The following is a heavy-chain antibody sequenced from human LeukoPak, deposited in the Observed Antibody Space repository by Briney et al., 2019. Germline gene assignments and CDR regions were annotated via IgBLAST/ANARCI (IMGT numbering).Heavy chain of an antibody. D-gene: IGHD5-24*01. V-gene: IGHV4-59*11. CDR2: IYYSGGT. CDR3: ARVSGYNYMAYFDY. CDR1: GGSISSLY. Sequence: PSETLSLTCTVSGGSISSLYWSWIRQPPGKGLEWIGYIYYSGGTNYNPSLKSRVAISVDTSKNQFSLKLSSVTAADTAVYYCARVSGYNYMAYFDYWGQGTLVTVSS. J-gene: IGHJ4*02.